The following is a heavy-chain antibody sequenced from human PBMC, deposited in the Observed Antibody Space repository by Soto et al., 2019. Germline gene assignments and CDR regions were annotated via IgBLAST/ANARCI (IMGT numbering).Heavy chain of an antibody. CDR1: GGSISSYY. CDR3: ARQHDFWSGYNWFDP. J-gene: IGHJ5*02. D-gene: IGHD3-3*01. Sequence: SETLSLTCTVSGGSISSYYWSWIRQPPGKGLEWIGYIYYSGSTNYNPSLKSRVTISVDTSKNQFSLKLSSVTAADTAVYYCARQHDFWSGYNWFDPWGQGTLVTVSS. V-gene: IGHV4-59*01. CDR2: IYYSGST.